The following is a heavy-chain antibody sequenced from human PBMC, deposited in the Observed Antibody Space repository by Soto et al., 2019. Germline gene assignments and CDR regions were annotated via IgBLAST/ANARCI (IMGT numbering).Heavy chain of an antibody. CDR3: ARDRPQVVD. CDR2: INAGSGNT. D-gene: IGHD2-2*01. J-gene: IGHJ4*02. CDR1: GYTFTSYA. V-gene: IGHV1-3*01. Sequence: QVQLVQSGAEVKKPGASVKVSCKASGYTFTSYAMHWVRQAPGQRLEWMGWINAGSGNTKYSQKFQGRVTITRDTSASTAYMELSSLRSEDTAVYYCARDRPQVVDWGQGNLVTVSS.